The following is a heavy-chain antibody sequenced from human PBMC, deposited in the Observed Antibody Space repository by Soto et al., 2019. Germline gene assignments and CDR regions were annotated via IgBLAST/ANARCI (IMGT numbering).Heavy chain of an antibody. CDR2: INPSGGST. CDR3: ARQGDQLLRLDHMGGNWFDP. Sequence: QVQLVQSGAEVKKPGASVKVSCKASGYTFTSYYMHWVRQAPGQGLEWMGIINPSGGSTSYAQKFQGRVHMTRDTSPSTVYMELSSLRSEETAVYYCARQGDQLLRLDHMGGNWFDPWGQGTLVTVSS. D-gene: IGHD2-2*01. J-gene: IGHJ5*02. CDR1: GYTFTSYY. V-gene: IGHV1-46*01.